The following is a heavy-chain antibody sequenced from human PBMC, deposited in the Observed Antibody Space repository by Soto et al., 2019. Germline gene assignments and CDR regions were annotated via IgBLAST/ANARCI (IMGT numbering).Heavy chain of an antibody. D-gene: IGHD1-1*01. J-gene: IGHJ3*02. V-gene: IGHV5-51*01. Sequence: PGESLKISCQGSGYSFTSYWIGWVRQMPGKGLEWMGITYPGDSDTRYSPSFQGQVTISADKSISTAYLQWSSLKASDTAMYYCARPLQKGSAVYDAFDIWGQGTMVTVSS. CDR2: TYPGDSDT. CDR3: ARPLQKGSAVYDAFDI. CDR1: GYSFTSYW.